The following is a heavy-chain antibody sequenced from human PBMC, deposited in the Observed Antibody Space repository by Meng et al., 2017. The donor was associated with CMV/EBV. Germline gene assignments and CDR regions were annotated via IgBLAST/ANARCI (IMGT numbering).Heavy chain of an antibody. D-gene: IGHD2-2*01. CDR1: GYTFTSYD. J-gene: IGHJ4*02. V-gene: IGHV1-8*03. CDR2: MNPNSGNT. CDR3: ARGRRVVLGYCSSTSCHEFDY. Sequence: ASVKVSCKASGYTFTSYDINWVRQATGQGLEWMGWMNPNSGNTGYAQKVQGRVTITRNTSISTAYMELSSLRSEDTAVYYWARGRRVVLGYCSSTSCHEFDYWGQGTLVTVSS.